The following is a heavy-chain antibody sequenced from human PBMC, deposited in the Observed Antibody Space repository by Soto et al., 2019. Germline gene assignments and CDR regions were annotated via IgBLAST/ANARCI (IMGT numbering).Heavy chain of an antibody. D-gene: IGHD2-15*01. CDR1: GFSLSTSGLG. CDR2: IYWDDDK. CDR3: THRPNYCPGGSCYSS. V-gene: IGHV2-5*02. J-gene: IGHJ5*02. Sequence: SGPTLVNPTQTLTLTCTFSGFSLSTSGLGVGWIRQPPGKALEWLALIYWDDDKRYSPSLRSRLTITRDTSKTQVVLTMTNMDPVDTATYFCTHRPNYCPGGSCYSSWGQGILVTVSS.